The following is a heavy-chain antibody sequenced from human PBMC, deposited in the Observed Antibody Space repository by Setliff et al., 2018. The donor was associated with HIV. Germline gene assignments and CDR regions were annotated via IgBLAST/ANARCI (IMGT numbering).Heavy chain of an antibody. CDR2: IYTSGST. Sequence: SETLSLTCTVSGGSISSGYYYWSWIRQPAGKGLEWIGHIYTSGSTNYNPSLKSRVTTSLDTSKNQFSLTLTSVTAADTATYYCGRSVFGGVIGPGGYYFYMDVWGKGTTVTVSS. V-gene: IGHV4-61*09. CDR1: GGSISSGYYY. J-gene: IGHJ6*03. D-gene: IGHD3-16*02. CDR3: GRSVFGGVIGPGGYYFYMDV.